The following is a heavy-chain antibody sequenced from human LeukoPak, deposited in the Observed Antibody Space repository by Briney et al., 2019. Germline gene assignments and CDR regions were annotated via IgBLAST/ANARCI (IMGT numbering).Heavy chain of an antibody. J-gene: IGHJ4*02. V-gene: IGHV3-23*01. CDR2: ISDSGGST. CDR1: GFAFNFFA. Sequence: GGSLRLSCAASGFAFNFFAMSWVRQVPGKGLEWISAISDSGGSTYYADSVKGRFTISRDNSKNTLYLQMNSLRAEDTAVYYCATGEEMATIGVWQNYFDYWGQGTLVTVSS. D-gene: IGHD5-24*01. CDR3: ATGEEMATIGVWQNYFDY.